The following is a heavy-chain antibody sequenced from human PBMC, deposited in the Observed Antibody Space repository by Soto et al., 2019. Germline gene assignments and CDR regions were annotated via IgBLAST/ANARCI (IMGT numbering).Heavy chain of an antibody. V-gene: IGHV3-72*01. D-gene: IGHD5-18*01. Sequence: QSRGSLRLSCAASGFTFSDHYMDWVRQAPGKGLEWVGRTRNKANSYTTEYAASVKGRFTISRDDSKNSLYLQMNSMKNEDTAVYYCARVEGGRGYSYGFWGQGTLVTVSS. CDR1: GFTFSDHY. J-gene: IGHJ4*02. CDR2: TRNKANSYTT. CDR3: ARVEGGRGYSYGF.